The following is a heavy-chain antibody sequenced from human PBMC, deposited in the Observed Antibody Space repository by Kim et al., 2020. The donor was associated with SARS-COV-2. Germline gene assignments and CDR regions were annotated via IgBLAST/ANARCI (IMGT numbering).Heavy chain of an antibody. CDR2: SDSYT. CDR3: AAVGFDY. J-gene: IGHJ4*02. D-gene: IGHD1-26*01. V-gene: IGHV5-10-1*01. Sequence: SDSYTNYSPSFHGHVTISADKSISTAYLQWSSLKASDTAMYYCAAVGFDYWGQGTLVTVSS.